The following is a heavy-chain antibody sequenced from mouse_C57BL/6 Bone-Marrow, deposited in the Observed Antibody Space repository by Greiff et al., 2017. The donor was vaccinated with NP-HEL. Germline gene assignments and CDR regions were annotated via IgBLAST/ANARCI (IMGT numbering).Heavy chain of an antibody. Sequence: EVQVVESGGDLVKPGGSLKLSCAASGFTFSSYAMSWVRQTPDKRLEWVATISSGGSYTYSPDSVKGRFTISRDNAKNTLYLQMRSLKSEDTAMYYCARHYYSNYFDYWGQGTPLTVSA. V-gene: IGHV5-6*01. J-gene: IGHJ2*01. CDR3: ARHYYSNYFDY. D-gene: IGHD2-5*01. CDR2: ISSGGSYT. CDR1: GFTFSSYA.